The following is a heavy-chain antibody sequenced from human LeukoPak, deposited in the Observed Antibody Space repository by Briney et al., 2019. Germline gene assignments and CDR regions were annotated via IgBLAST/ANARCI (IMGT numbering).Heavy chain of an antibody. V-gene: IGHV3-30-3*01. CDR3: ARGPYFDL. CDR2: ISYDGSNK. J-gene: IGHJ2*01. CDR1: GFTFSSYA. Sequence: GRSLRLSCAASGFTFSSYAMHWVRQAPGKGLKWVAVISYDGSNKYYADSVKGRFTISRDNSKNTLYLQMNSLRAEDTAVYYCARGPYFDLWGRGTLVTVSS.